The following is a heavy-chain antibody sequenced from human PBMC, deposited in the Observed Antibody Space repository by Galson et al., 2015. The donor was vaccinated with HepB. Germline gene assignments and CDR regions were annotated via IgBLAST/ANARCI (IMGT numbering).Heavy chain of an antibody. D-gene: IGHD4-17*01. CDR3: ARHQPTVTSRWFDY. Sequence: SLRLSCAASGFTFSSYGMHWVRQAPGKGLEWVAVIWYDGSNKYYADSVKGRFTISRDNSKNTLYQQMNSLRAEDTAVYYCARHQPTVTSRWFDYWGQGTLVTVSS. J-gene: IGHJ4*02. CDR1: GFTFSSYG. CDR2: IWYDGSNK. V-gene: IGHV3-33*01.